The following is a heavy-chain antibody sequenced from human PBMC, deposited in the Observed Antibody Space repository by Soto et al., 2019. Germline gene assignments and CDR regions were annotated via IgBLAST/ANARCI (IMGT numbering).Heavy chain of an antibody. D-gene: IGHD3-22*01. V-gene: IGHV4-30-4*01. Sequence: SETLSLTCTVSGGSVSNISDYWSWIRQPPGKGLEWIGYIYYSGSTYYNPSLKSRVTISVDTSKNQFSLKLSSVTAADTAVYYCARGGDSSGYYYSSGAFDIWGQGTMVTVSS. CDR2: IYYSGST. J-gene: IGHJ3*02. CDR1: GGSVSNISDY. CDR3: ARGGDSSGYYYSSGAFDI.